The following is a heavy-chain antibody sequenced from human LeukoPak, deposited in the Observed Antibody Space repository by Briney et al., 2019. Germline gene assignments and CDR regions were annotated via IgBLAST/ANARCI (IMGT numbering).Heavy chain of an antibody. CDR1: GFTFSSYW. CDR2: IKQDGSEK. J-gene: IGHJ4*02. D-gene: IGHD6-19*01. CDR3: SRVSSLAVAGFFDY. V-gene: IGHV3-7*01. Sequence: GGSLRLSCAASGFTFSSYWMNWVRQAPGKGLEWVANIKQDGSEKDYVDSVKGRFTISRDNAKKSLYLQMNSLRAEDTAVYYCSRVSSLAVAGFFDYLGQGILGTGSS.